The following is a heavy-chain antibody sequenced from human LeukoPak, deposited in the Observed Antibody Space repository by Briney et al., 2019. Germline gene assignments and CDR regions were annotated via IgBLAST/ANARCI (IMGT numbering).Heavy chain of an antibody. D-gene: IGHD3-10*01. J-gene: IGHJ5*02. CDR2: INHSGST. CDR1: GGSFSGYY. CDR3: ARGIGRTTMVRGVAYNWFDP. V-gene: IGHV4-34*01. Sequence: SETLSLTCAVYGGSFSGYYWSWIRQPPGKGLEWIGEINHSGSTNYNPSLKSRVTISVDTSKNQFSLKLSSVTAADTAVYYCARGIGRTTMVRGVAYNWFDPWGQGTLVTVSS.